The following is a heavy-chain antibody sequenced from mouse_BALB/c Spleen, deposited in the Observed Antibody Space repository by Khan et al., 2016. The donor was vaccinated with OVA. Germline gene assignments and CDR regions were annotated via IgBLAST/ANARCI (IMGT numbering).Heavy chain of an antibody. CDR1: GYTFTSYW. V-gene: IGHV1S41*01. J-gene: IGHJ4*01. D-gene: IGHD2-12*01. CDR3: TSGENDGDSADARDY. Sequence: DLVKPGASVKLSCKASGYTFTSYWINWIKQRPGQGLEWIGRIALGSGSTSYNEMFKDKATLTVDTSYSTAIIRVNSLTSEDSAVECCTSGENDGDSADARDYWGQGTSLTVSS. CDR2: IALGSGST.